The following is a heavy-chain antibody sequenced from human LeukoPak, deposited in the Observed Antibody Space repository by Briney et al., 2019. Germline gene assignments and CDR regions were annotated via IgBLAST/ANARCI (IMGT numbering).Heavy chain of an antibody. CDR3: AKDHYYGSGTILGD. D-gene: IGHD3-10*01. CDR2: ISAYNGNT. CDR1: GYTFTSYG. J-gene: IGHJ4*02. V-gene: IGHV1-18*01. Sequence: ASVKVSCKASGYTFTSYGISWVRQAPGQGLEWMGWISAYNGNTNYAQKLQGRVTMTTDTSTSTAYMELRSLRSDDTAVYYCAKDHYYGSGTILGDWGQGTLVTVSS.